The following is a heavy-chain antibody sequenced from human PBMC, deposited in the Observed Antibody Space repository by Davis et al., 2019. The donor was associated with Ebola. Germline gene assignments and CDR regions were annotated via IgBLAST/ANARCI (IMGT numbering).Heavy chain of an antibody. D-gene: IGHD4-23*01. CDR3: AKEAWGNYGGNSDDNDY. J-gene: IGHJ4*02. Sequence: GESLKISCAASGFTFSSYAMSWVRQAPGKGLEWVSAISGSGGSTYYADSVKGRFTISRDNSKNTLYLQMNSLRAEDTAVYYCAKEAWGNYGGNSDDNDYWGQGTLVTVSS. CDR1: GFTFSSYA. V-gene: IGHV3-23*01. CDR2: ISGSGGST.